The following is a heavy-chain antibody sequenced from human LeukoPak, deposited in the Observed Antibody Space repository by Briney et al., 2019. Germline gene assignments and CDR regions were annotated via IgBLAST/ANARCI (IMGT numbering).Heavy chain of an antibody. CDR3: ARGYCDTTSCHPFDY. V-gene: IGHV1-18*01. D-gene: IGHD2-2*01. CDR1: GYTFTSYG. CDR2: ISAYNGNT. Sequence: ASVKVSCKASGYTFTSYGINWVRQAPGQGLEWMGWISAYNGNTNYAQKLQGRVTMTTDTSTSTAYMELRSLRSDDTAVYYCARGYCDTTSCHPFDYWGQGTLVTVSS. J-gene: IGHJ4*02.